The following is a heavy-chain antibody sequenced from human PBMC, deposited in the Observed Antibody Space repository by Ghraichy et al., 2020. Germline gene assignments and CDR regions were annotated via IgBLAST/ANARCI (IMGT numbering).Heavy chain of an antibody. CDR3: SSLSRDYTYNWFDP. Sequence: SETLSLTCTVSGGSISSYYWSWIRQPPGKGLEWMGYIYYSGSTNYNPTLKSRVTISVDTSKNQFSLKLSSVTAADTAVYYCSSLSRDYTYNWFDPWGPGTLVTVSS. D-gene: IGHD4-11*01. V-gene: IGHV4-59*01. J-gene: IGHJ5*02. CDR1: GGSISSYY. CDR2: IYYSGST.